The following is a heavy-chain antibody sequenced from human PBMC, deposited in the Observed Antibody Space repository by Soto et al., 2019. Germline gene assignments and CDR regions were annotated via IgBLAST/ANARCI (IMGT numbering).Heavy chain of an antibody. CDR1: GFTVSSNY. J-gene: IGHJ1*01. D-gene: IGHD3-10*01. CDR3: ARGAPYGSGSYYKD. V-gene: IGHV3-53*02. CDR2: IYSGGST. Sequence: EVQMVETGGGLIQPGGSLRLSCADSGFTVSSNYMSWVRQAPGKGLEWVSVIYSGGSTYYADSVKDRFTISRDNSKNTLYLQMNSLRVEDTAVYYCARGAPYGSGSYYKDWGQGTLVTVSS.